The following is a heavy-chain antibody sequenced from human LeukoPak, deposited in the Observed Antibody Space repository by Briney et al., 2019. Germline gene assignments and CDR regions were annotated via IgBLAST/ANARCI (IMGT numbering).Heavy chain of an antibody. J-gene: IGHJ4*02. D-gene: IGHD5-12*01. CDR3: ATRATWIGPVHY. V-gene: IGHV4-39*02. CDR2: IYYSRTT. CDR1: GGSISSSDYY. Sequence: SETLSLTCIVSGGSISSSDYYWAWLRQTPGKGLEWIGNIYYSRTTNYSPSLTGRITMSIHTSNNHFSLKLTCATAADTAVYYCATRATWIGPVHYGGQGALVTASS.